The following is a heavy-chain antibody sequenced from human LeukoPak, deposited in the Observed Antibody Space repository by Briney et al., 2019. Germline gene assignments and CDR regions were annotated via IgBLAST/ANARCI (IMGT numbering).Heavy chain of an antibody. CDR3: ARFGCSGGSCYSDY. CDR2: IKQDGSKQ. D-gene: IGHD2-15*01. V-gene: IGHV3-7*01. J-gene: IGHJ4*02. Sequence: GGSLRLSCAASGFTFSSYYMSWVRRAPGKGLEWVANIKQDGSKQFYVDSVKGRFTISRDNAKNSLYLQMNSLRAEDTAVYYCARFGCSGGSCYSDYWGQGTLVTVSS. CDR1: GFTFSSYY.